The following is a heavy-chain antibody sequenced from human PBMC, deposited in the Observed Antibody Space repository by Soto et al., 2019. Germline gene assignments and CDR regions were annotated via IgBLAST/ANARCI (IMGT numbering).Heavy chain of an antibody. CDR1: GFTFSSYA. J-gene: IGHJ6*03. CDR2: ISGSGGST. Sequence: GGSLRLSCAASGFTFSSYAMSWVRQAPGKGLEWVSAISGSGGSTYYADSVKGRFTISRDNSKNTLYLQMNSLGAEDTAVYYCAKAYCSSTSCYYHYYYMDVWGKGTTVTVSS. V-gene: IGHV3-23*01. D-gene: IGHD2-2*01. CDR3: AKAYCSSTSCYYHYYYMDV.